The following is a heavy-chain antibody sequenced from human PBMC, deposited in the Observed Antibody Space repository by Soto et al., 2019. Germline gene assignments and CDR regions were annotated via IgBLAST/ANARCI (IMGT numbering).Heavy chain of an antibody. CDR3: ASGGVYSGSWYGFDY. V-gene: IGHV5-10-1*03. D-gene: IGHD6-13*01. CDR2: IDPSDSNT. J-gene: IGHJ4*02. CDR1: GYSFTSYW. Sequence: EVQLVQSGAEVKKPGESLRISCKGSGYSFTSYWISWVRQMPGKGLEWMCRIDPSDSNTNYSPSFQGHDTISADKSINTAYLQWNSLKASDTAIYYCASGGVYSGSWYGFDYWGQGTLVTVSS.